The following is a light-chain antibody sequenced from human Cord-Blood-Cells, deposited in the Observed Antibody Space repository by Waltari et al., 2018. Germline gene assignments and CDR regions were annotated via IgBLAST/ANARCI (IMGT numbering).Light chain of an antibody. Sequence: DIVLTQSPASLAVSSRDRAPLTCTSSQSVLYSYNNKNYLAWYQQKPGQPPKLLIYWASTRESGVPDRFSGSGSGTDFTLTISSLQAEDVAVYYCQQYYSTMYTFGQGTKLEIK. CDR1: QSVLYSYNNKNY. J-gene: IGKJ2*01. CDR3: QQYYSTMYT. V-gene: IGKV4-1*01. CDR2: WAS.